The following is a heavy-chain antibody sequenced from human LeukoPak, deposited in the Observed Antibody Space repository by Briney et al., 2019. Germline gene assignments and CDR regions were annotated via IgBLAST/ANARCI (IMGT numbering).Heavy chain of an antibody. CDR3: AKDLGDCGGDCYGYYFDY. Sequence: GGSLRLSCAASGFTFSSYGMHWVRQAPGKGLEWVAVIWYDGSNKYYADSVKGRFTISRDNSKNTLYLQMNSLRAEDTAVYYCAKDLGDCGGDCYGYYFDYWGQGTLVTVSS. V-gene: IGHV3-30*02. J-gene: IGHJ4*02. CDR2: IWYDGSNK. D-gene: IGHD2-21*02. CDR1: GFTFSSYG.